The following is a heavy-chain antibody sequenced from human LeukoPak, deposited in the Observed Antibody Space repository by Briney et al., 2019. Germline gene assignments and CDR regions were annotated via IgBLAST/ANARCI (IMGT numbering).Heavy chain of an antibody. J-gene: IGHJ1*01. CDR1: GGSISSGGYS. CDR3: AIGSSGYYPEYFQH. Sequence: SETLSLTCAVSGGSISSGGYSWSWIRQPPGKGQEWIGYIYHSGSTYYNPSLKSRVTISVDRSKNQFSLKLSSVTAADTAVYYCAIGSSGYYPEYFQHWGQGTLVTVSS. CDR2: IYHSGST. D-gene: IGHD3-22*01. V-gene: IGHV4-30-2*01.